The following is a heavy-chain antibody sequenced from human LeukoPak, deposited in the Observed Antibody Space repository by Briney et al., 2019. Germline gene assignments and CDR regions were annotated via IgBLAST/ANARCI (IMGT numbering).Heavy chain of an antibody. Sequence: PGGSLRLSCAASGFTFSSYWMSWVRQAPGKGLEWVANIKQDGGEKYYVDSVKGRFTISRNNAKNSLYLQMNSLRAEDTAVYYCARDGDIVATWGNPYYFDYWGQGTLVTVSS. J-gene: IGHJ4*02. CDR1: GFTFSSYW. D-gene: IGHD5-12*01. CDR3: ARDGDIVATWGNPYYFDY. CDR2: IKQDGGEK. V-gene: IGHV3-7*01.